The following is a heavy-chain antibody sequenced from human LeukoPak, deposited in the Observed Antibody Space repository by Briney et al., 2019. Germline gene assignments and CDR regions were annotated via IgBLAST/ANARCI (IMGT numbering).Heavy chain of an antibody. CDR3: ARSPPPAYDILTGYYPYYYYGMDV. J-gene: IGHJ6*02. CDR2: IYYSGST. Sequence: PSETLSLTCTVSGGSISSGGYYWSWIRQHPGKGLEWIGYIYYSGSTYYNPSLKSRVTISVDTSKNQFSLKLSSVTAADTAVYYCARSPPPAYDILTGYYPYYYYGMDVWGQGTTVTVSS. D-gene: IGHD3-9*01. V-gene: IGHV4-31*03. CDR1: GGSISSGGYY.